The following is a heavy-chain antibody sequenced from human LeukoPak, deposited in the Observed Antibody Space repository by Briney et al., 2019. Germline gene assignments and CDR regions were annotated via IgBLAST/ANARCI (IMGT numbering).Heavy chain of an antibody. CDR2: ISTSGNI. J-gene: IGHJ6*03. D-gene: IGHD3-9*01. Sequence: PSETLSLTCTVSGDSISSYYWSWIRQPAGKGLEWIGHISTSGNIDYNPSFKSRVTMSVDTSKNQFSLKLSSVTAADTAVYYCARDLYYDILTGYRLGVYYYYMDVWGKGTTVTISS. V-gene: IGHV4-4*07. CDR1: GDSISSYY. CDR3: ARDLYYDILTGYRLGVYYYYMDV.